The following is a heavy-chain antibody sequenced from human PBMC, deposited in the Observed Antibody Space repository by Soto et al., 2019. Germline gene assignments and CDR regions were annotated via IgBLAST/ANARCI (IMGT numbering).Heavy chain of an antibody. CDR1: GGTFGTYV. D-gene: IGHD2-8*01. J-gene: IGHJ5*01. Sequence: QVQLVQSGAEVKRPGSSVKVSCKASGGTFGTYVIAWVRQAPGQGLEWMGGIIPIVGAANSTHKFQGRLTMTADESTSTVYMELSNLRSEDTAFFFAASDPGFLYERWGGWFDSWGQGTLVTVSS. V-gene: IGHV1-69*01. CDR2: IIPIVGAA. CDR3: ASDPGFLYERWGGWFDS.